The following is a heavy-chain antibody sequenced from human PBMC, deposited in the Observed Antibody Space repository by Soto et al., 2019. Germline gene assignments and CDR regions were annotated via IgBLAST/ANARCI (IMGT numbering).Heavy chain of an antibody. V-gene: IGHV4-39*01. J-gene: IGHJ5*02. Sequence: SETLSLTCTVSGDSIISSDFYWGWVRQPPGKGLEWIGSIFYLGSSYYDPSLKSRVTMSVDTSKNQFSLRLRSVTAADTALYSCARLSLALLINYWFDPWGEGIMVTVCS. D-gene: IGHD3-10*01. CDR2: IFYLGSS. CDR1: GDSIISSDFY. CDR3: ARLSLALLINYWFDP.